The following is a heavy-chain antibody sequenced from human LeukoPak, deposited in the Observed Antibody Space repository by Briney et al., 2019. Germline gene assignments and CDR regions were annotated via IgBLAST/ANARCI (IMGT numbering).Heavy chain of an antibody. Sequence: ASVKVSCKASGGTLSSYAISWVRQAPGQGLEWMGGIIPIFGTANYAQKFQGRVTITADESTSTAYMELSSLRSEDTAVYYCAAWTYYYDSSGYGAFDYWGQGTLVTVSS. CDR2: IIPIFGTA. V-gene: IGHV1-69*13. J-gene: IGHJ4*02. D-gene: IGHD3-22*01. CDR1: GGTLSSYA. CDR3: AAWTYYYDSSGYGAFDY.